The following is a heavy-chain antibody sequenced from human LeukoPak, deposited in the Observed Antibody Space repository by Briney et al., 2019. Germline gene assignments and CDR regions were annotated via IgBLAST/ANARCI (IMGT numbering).Heavy chain of an antibody. CDR3: ARDRQLGWFGP. D-gene: IGHD3-16*01. V-gene: IGHV4-61*02. Sequence: SQTLSLTCTVSGDSISSGNYFWAWIRQSAGKGLEWIGRIHSDGLANYNPSLRSRVTISVDTSNNQFSLKVKSVTAADTATYYCARDRQLGWFGPWGQGILATVSS. CDR2: IHSDGLA. CDR1: GDSISSGNYF. J-gene: IGHJ5*02.